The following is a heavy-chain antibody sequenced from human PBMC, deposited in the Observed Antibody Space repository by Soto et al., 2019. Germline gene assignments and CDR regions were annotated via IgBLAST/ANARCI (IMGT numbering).Heavy chain of an antibody. D-gene: IGHD3-10*01. CDR2: MNPNSGNT. CDR3: ARGLRYYGSWSYGGMDV. J-gene: IGHJ6*02. Sequence: QVQLVQSGAEVKKPGASVKVSCKASGYTFTSYDINWVRQATGQGLEWMGWMNPNSGNTGYAQKFQGRVTMTRNTSISTAYMELSSLRSEDTAVYYCARGLRYYGSWSYGGMDVWGQGTTVTVSS. V-gene: IGHV1-8*01. CDR1: GYTFTSYD.